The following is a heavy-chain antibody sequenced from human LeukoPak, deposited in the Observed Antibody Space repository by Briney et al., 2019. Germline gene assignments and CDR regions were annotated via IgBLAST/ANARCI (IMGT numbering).Heavy chain of an antibody. CDR1: GRSLSRYY. CDR3: ARAFRWGGHYMDV. V-gene: IGHV4-4*07. D-gene: IGHD3-16*01. CDR2: SYTSGST. J-gene: IGHJ6*03. Sequence: SETLSLTCTVSGRSLSRYYWRWVRHPAGKGLEWVGRSYTSGSTNYTPSLKSRVTMSVDTSKNQFSLKLSSVTAADTAVYYCARAFRWGGHYMDVWGKGTTVTISS.